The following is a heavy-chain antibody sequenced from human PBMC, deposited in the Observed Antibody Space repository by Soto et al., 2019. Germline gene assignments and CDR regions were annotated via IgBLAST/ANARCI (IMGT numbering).Heavy chain of an antibody. Sequence: KAGGSLRLSCISSGFTFRTYTMNWVRQAPGKGLEWVSGIRGFSPYTFYAESVKGRFTISRDNAKNSLYLQMNSLRAGDTAVYYCARDRGYDAHDYYYNAMDVWGQGTTVTVSS. CDR1: GFTFRTYT. J-gene: IGHJ6*02. D-gene: IGHD2-15*01. V-gene: IGHV3-21*01. CDR3: ARDRGYDAHDYYYNAMDV. CDR2: IRGFSPYT.